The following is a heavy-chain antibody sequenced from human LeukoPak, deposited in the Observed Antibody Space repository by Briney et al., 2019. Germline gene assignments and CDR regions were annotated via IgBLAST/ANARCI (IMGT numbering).Heavy chain of an antibody. D-gene: IGHD2-15*01. CDR3: ATPTAVAAGY. CDR1: GGSINSYY. Sequence: SETLSLTCTVSGGSINSYYWSWIRQPPGKGLEWIGYIYYSGSTNDNPSLKSRVTISVDTSKNQFSLKLTSVTAADTAVYYCATPTAVAAGYWGQGTLVTVSS. J-gene: IGHJ4*02. CDR2: IYYSGST. V-gene: IGHV4-59*01.